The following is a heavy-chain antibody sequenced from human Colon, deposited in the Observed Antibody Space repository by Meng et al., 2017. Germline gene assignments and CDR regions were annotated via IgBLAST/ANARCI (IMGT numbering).Heavy chain of an antibody. J-gene: IGHJ4*02. CDR1: GHSLSSGDLC. CDR3: ARVGYCVNGVCYQTLGH. CDR2: IYESGIA. D-gene: IGHD2-8*01. V-gene: IGHV4-30-4*08. Sequence: QVQLQESGPGLVKPSQTLSRTCTVSGHSLSSGDLCWSWIRQHPGKGLEWIGYIYESGIAYYNPSLKSRVTISLDRSKNQFSLNMTSVTAADTAVYFCARVGYCVNGVCYQTLGHWSQGTLVTVSS.